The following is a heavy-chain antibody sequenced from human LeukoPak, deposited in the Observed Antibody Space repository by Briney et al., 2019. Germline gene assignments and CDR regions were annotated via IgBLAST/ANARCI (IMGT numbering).Heavy chain of an antibody. CDR2: ISSSSSTI. Sequence: GGSLRLSCAASGFTFSSYSMNWVRQAPGKGLEWVSYISSSSSTIYYADSVKGRFTISRDNAKNSLYLQMNSLRAEDTALYYCAKASGYDVGDFDYWGQGTLVTVSS. CDR1: GFTFSSYS. V-gene: IGHV3-48*01. D-gene: IGHD5-12*01. CDR3: AKASGYDVGDFDY. J-gene: IGHJ4*02.